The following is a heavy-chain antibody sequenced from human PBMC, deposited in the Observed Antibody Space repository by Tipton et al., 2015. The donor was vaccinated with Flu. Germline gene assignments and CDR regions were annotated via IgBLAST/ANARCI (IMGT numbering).Heavy chain of an antibody. CDR3: ARRDYSNYVSEPKNWFDP. J-gene: IGHJ5*02. Sequence: TLSLTCTVSGGSISSYYWSWTRQPPGKGLERIGYIYYSGSTNYNPSLKSRVTISVDTSKNQFSLKLISVTAADTAVYYCARRDYSNYVSEPKNWFDPWGQGTLVTVSS. CDR2: IYYSGST. D-gene: IGHD4-11*01. CDR1: GGSISSYY. V-gene: IGHV4-59*08.